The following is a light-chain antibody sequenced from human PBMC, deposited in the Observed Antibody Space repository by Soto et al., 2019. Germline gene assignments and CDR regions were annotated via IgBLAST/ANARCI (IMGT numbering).Light chain of an antibody. Sequence: AIRMSQSPSSVSASPGDRVTITCRASQGISSYLAWYQQKPGKAPKLLIYAASTLQSGVPSRFSGSGSGTDFTLTISCLQSEDFATYYCQQYYSYPLTFGGGTKVDIK. J-gene: IGKJ4*01. CDR1: QGISSY. V-gene: IGKV1-8*01. CDR3: QQYYSYPLT. CDR2: AAS.